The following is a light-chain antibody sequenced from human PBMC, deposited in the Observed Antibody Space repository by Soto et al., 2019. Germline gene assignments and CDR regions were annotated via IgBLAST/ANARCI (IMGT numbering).Light chain of an antibody. V-gene: IGKV1-17*01. CDR2: AAS. J-gene: IGKJ2*01. Sequence: DIQMTQSPSSLSSSLGDRVTLTCQASQGIRNDLGWYQQKPGKAPKRLSYAASSLQSGVPSRFRGSGSATEFTLTISGLKPDDFETYYCQQYKDYVYTFGQGTKVDIK. CDR1: QGIRND. CDR3: QQYKDYVYT.